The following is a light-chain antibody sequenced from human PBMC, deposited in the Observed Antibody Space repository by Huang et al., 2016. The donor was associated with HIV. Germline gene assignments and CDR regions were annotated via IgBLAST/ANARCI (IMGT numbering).Light chain of an antibody. Sequence: DIVMTQSPESLAVSLGERATINCRSSQSVLNTDNNMDYLAWYQQKPGQRPSLLVYWASTRESGVPDRFLGTGSGTDFTLTISNLQAEDVAVYFCQQYYDTPLTFGPGTKVDIK. J-gene: IGKJ3*01. CDR1: QSVLNTDNNMDY. CDR2: WAS. CDR3: QQYYDTPLT. V-gene: IGKV4-1*01.